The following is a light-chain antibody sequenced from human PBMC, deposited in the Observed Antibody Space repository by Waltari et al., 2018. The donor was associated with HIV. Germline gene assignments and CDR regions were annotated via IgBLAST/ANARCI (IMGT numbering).Light chain of an antibody. CDR1: RSVLYSSNNKNY. CDR2: WAS. V-gene: IGKV4-1*01. Sequence: DIVMTQSPDSLAVSLGERATINCKSSRSVLYSSNNKNYLAWYQQKPGQPPKLLIYWASTRESGVPDRFSGSGSGTDFTLTISSLQAEDVAVYYCQQYYTTPRGFTFGPGTKVDI. CDR3: QQYYTTPRGFT. J-gene: IGKJ3*01.